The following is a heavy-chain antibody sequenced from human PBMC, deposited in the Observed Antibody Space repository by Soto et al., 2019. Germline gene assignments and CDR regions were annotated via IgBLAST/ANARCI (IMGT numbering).Heavy chain of an antibody. CDR3: AKDSGGGITGTIPATYYYYYGMDV. V-gene: IGHV3-30*18. Sequence: GGSLRLSCAASGFTFSSYGMHWVRQAPGKGLEWVAVISYDGSNKYYADSVKGRFTISRDNSKNTLYLQMNSLRAGDTAVYYCAKDSGGGITGTIPATYYYYYGMDVWGQGTTVTVSS. J-gene: IGHJ6*02. CDR2: ISYDGSNK. CDR1: GFTFSSYG. D-gene: IGHD1-7*01.